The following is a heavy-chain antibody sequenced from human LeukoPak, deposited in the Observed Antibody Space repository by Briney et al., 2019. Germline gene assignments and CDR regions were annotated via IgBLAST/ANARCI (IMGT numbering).Heavy chain of an antibody. Sequence: SETLSLTCAVYGGSFSGYYWSWISQPPGKGLEWIGEINDSGTTNYNPSLKSRVTISEDTFRNQFSLKLSSVTAADTAVYYCARSGRYQIYWGRGTLVTVSS. CDR1: GGSFSGYY. CDR2: INDSGTT. V-gene: IGHV4-34*01. CDR3: ARSGRYQIY. D-gene: IGHD3-10*01. J-gene: IGHJ4*02.